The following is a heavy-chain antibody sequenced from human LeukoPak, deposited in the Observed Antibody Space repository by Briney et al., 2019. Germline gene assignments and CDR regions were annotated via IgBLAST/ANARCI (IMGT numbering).Heavy chain of an antibody. V-gene: IGHV3-33*01. Sequence: GRSLRLSCAASGLTFSSYAMHWVRQAPGKGLEWVAVIWYDGSNKYYADYVKGRFTISRDDSKNTPYWQMNSLRAEDTAVYYCEREGDPDYGASPPSPFDYWGQVTLVTVSS. J-gene: IGHJ4*02. D-gene: IGHD4-17*01. CDR1: GLTFSSYA. CDR2: IWYDGSNK. CDR3: EREGDPDYGASPPSPFDY.